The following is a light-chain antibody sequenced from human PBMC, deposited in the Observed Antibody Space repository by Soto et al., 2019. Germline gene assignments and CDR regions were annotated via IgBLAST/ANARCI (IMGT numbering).Light chain of an antibody. V-gene: IGKV1-5*01. CDR1: QRIATW. CDR2: GAS. Sequence: EIPLTQSPSTLSASVGDRVTITCRASQRIATWLAWYQHQPGSAPKLLIYGASTLQSGVPSRFSGSGSGAEFTLTIDNLQPEDFATYYCQQYHLYWTFGPGTKVDIK. J-gene: IGKJ1*01. CDR3: QQYHLYWT.